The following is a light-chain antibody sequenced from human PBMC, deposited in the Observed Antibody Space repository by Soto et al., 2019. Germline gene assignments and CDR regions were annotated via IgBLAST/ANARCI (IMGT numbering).Light chain of an antibody. CDR2: AAS. CDR3: QQYNNWPPIT. Sequence: AIRMTQSPSSLSASTGDRVTITCRASQCISSYLAWYQQKPGKAPKLLIYAASTLQSGVPSRFSGSGSGTDFTLTISCLQSEDFATYYCQQYNNWPPITFGQGTRLEIK. CDR1: QCISSY. J-gene: IGKJ5*01. V-gene: IGKV1-8*01.